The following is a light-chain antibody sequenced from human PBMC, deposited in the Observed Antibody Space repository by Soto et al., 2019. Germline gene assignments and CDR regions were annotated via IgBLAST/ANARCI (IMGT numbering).Light chain of an antibody. CDR3: SSDLIFYTLGV. J-gene: IGLJ3*02. CDR2: EVS. Sequence: QSALTQPPSASGSPGQSVTISCTGTSSDVGGYNYVSWYQQHPGKAPKLVIYEVSKRPSGVPDRFSGSKSGNTASLTISGLQPDDEAVYFCSSDLIFYTLGVFGGGTKLTVL. V-gene: IGLV2-8*01. CDR1: SSDVGGYNY.